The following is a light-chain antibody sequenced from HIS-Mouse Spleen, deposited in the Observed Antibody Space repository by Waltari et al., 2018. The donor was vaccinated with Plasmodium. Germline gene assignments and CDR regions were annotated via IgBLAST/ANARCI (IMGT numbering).Light chain of an antibody. V-gene: IGKV3-15*01. CDR2: GAS. CDR1: KSVSSN. CDR3: QQYNNWSFT. Sequence: EIVMTQSPATLSVSPGERATLSCRASKSVSSNLAWYQQKPGQDPRLRIYGASTRATGIPARFSGSGSGTEFTLTISSLQSEDFAVYYCQQYNNWSFTFGPGTKVDIK. J-gene: IGKJ3*01.